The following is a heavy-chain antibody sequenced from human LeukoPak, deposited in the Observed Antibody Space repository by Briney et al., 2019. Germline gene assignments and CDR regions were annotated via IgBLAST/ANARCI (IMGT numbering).Heavy chain of an antibody. J-gene: IGHJ4*02. CDR1: GFTFSWYG. V-gene: IGHV3-33*01. D-gene: IGHD1-26*01. CDR2: IWYDGSNK. Sequence: GGSLRLSCAASGFTFSWYGIHWVRQAPGKGLEWVALIWYDGSNKYYADSVKGRFTISRDNSKNMLYLQMNSLTAEDTAVYYCARDRPTGNYYSIDYWGQGTLVTVSS. CDR3: ARDRPTGNYYSIDY.